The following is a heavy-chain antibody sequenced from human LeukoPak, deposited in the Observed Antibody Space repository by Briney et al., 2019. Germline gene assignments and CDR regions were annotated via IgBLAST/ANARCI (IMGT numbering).Heavy chain of an antibody. V-gene: IGHV3-74*01. CDR2: INSDGSST. D-gene: IGHD3-10*01. Sequence: GGSLRLSCAASGFTFSSYWMHWVRQAPGKGLVWVPRINSDGSSTSYADSVKGRFTISRDNAKNTLYLQMNSLRAEDTAVYYCASSSYGSGSYPYFDYWGQGTLVTVSS. J-gene: IGHJ4*02. CDR1: GFTFSSYW. CDR3: ASSSYGSGSYPYFDY.